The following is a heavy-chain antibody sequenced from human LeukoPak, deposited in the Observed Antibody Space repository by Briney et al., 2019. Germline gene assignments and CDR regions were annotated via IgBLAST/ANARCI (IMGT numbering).Heavy chain of an antibody. V-gene: IGHV3-30*02. Sequence: PGGSLRLSCAASGFTFSSYGMHWVRQAPGKGLEWVAFIRYDGSNKYYADSVKGRFTISRDNSKSTLYLQMNSLRAEDTAVYYCAKDKAQCDYFDYWGQGTLVTVSS. CDR2: IRYDGSNK. J-gene: IGHJ4*02. CDR1: GFTFSSYG. D-gene: IGHD5-24*01. CDR3: AKDKAQCDYFDY.